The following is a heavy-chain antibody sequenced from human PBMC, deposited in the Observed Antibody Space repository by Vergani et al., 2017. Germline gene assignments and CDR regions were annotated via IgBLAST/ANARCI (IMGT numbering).Heavy chain of an antibody. V-gene: IGHV3-33*01. CDR2: IWYDGSNK. J-gene: IGHJ5*02. CDR1: GFTFSSYG. CDR3: ARDTSKYQLLRGPWFDP. Sequence: QVQLVESGGGVVQPGRSLRLSCAASGFTFSSYGMHWVRQAPGKGLEWVAVIWYDGSNKYYADSVKGRFTISRDNSKNTRYRQMNSLRAEDTAVYYCARDTSKYQLLRGPWFDPWGQGSLVTVSS. D-gene: IGHD2-2*01.